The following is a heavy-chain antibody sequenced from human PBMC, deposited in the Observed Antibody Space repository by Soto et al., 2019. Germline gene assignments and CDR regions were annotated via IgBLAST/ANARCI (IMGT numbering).Heavy chain of an antibody. Sequence: GGSLRLSCAASGFTFSSYWMSWVRQAPGKGLEWVSNIKGNGGKRYYGDSVKGRFTISRDKSKNTLYLQMNSLRAEDTAVYYCAKEGAGLRFLEWFRAFDIWGQGTMVTVSS. V-gene: IGHV3-7*03. CDR2: IKGNGGKR. CDR1: GFTFSSYW. CDR3: AKEGAGLRFLEWFRAFDI. J-gene: IGHJ3*02. D-gene: IGHD3-3*01.